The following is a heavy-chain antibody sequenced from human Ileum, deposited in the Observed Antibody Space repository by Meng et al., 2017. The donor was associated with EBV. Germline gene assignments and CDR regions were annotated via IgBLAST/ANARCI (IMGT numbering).Heavy chain of an antibody. Sequence: EVQLVESGXGLIQPGGSLRLSCAAYGFTVSNNYMNWVRQAPGKGLEWVSVIYTGGSTHYGDSVKGRFTISRDNSKNTLYLQMNSLRAEDTAVYYCARDGGVTDYYFDHWGQGTLVTVSS. CDR3: ARDGGVTDYYFDH. CDR1: GFTVSNNY. J-gene: IGHJ4*02. V-gene: IGHV3-53*01. D-gene: IGHD3-16*01. CDR2: IYTGGST.